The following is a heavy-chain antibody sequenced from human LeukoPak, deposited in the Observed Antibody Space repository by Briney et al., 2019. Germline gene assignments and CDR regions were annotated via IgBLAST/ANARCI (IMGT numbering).Heavy chain of an antibody. D-gene: IGHD6-13*01. J-gene: IGHJ4*02. V-gene: IGHV3-30*18. CDR2: ISYDGSNK. CDR3: ANIAAAADY. CDR1: GFTFSSYG. Sequence: GGSLRLSCAASGFTFSSYGMHWVRQAPGKGLEWVAVISYDGSNKYYADSVKGRFTISRDNSKNTLYLQMNSLRAEDTAVYYCANIAAAADYWGQGTLVTVSS.